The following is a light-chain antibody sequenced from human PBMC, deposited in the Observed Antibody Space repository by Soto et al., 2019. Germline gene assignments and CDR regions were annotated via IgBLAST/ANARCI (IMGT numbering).Light chain of an antibody. CDR3: QQYNYWPTWP. J-gene: IGKJ1*01. Sequence: EIVMTQSPATLSVSPGERATLSCRASQSVSSNLAGYQQKPGQAPRLLIDGASTRATGIPARFSRSGSGTEFTLTISSLQSEDFEVYYCQQYNYWPTWPFGQGTKVELK. V-gene: IGKV3-15*01. CDR1: QSVSSN. CDR2: GAS.